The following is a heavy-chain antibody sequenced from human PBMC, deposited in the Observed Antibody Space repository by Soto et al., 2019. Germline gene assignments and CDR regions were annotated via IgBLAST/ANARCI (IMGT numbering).Heavy chain of an antibody. Sequence: PSETLSLTCTVSGGSISSYYWSWIRQPPGKGLEWIGYIYYSGSTNYNPSLKSRVTISVDTSKNQFSLKLSSVTAADTAVYYCGGFLDTPMENWFDPWGQGTLVTVSS. CDR1: GGSISSYY. CDR2: IYYSGST. D-gene: IGHD5-18*01. V-gene: IGHV4-59*01. CDR3: GGFLDTPMENWFDP. J-gene: IGHJ5*02.